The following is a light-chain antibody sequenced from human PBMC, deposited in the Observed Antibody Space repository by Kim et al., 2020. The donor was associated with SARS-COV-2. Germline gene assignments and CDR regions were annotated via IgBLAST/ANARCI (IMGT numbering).Light chain of an antibody. CDR2: DAS. J-gene: IGKJ4*01. CDR1: QSVSSS. V-gene: IGKV3-11*01. Sequence: EIVLTQSPATLTLSPGERATLSLRSSQSVSSSFAWYQQKPGQAPRLLINDASNRATGSPARFSGSGSGTDFTLTISSLEPEDFAVYYCQQRSNWPRTFGGGTKVDIK. CDR3: QQRSNWPRT.